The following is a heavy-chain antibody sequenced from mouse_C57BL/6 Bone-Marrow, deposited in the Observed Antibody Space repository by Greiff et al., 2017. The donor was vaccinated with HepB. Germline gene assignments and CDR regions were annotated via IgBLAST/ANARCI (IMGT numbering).Heavy chain of an antibody. V-gene: IGHV1-15*01. D-gene: IGHD1-1*01. CDR3: TRWGEFGGSSSWFAY. Sequence: SGAELVRPGASVTLSCKASGYTFTDYEMHWVKQTPVHGLEWIGAIDPETGGTAYNQKFKGKAILTADKSSSTAYMELRSLTSEDSAVYYCTRWGEFGGSSSWFAYWGQGTLVTVSA. CDR1: GYTFTDYE. J-gene: IGHJ3*01. CDR2: IDPETGGT.